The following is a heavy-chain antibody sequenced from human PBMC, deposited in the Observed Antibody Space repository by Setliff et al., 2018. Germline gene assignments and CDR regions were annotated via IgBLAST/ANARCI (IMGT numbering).Heavy chain of an antibody. Sequence: ASVKVSCKASGYSFTTYGFNWVRQAPGQGLEWMGMISTYTGKTTYAQKFQGRVTMTTETSTGTGYMELRSLRSDDTAVYFCARVGGSCSSSSCYASDLWGQGTRVTVSS. D-gene: IGHD2-2*01. V-gene: IGHV1-18*01. CDR2: ISTYTGKT. CDR1: GYSFTTYG. CDR3: ARVGGSCSSSSCYASDL. J-gene: IGHJ3*01.